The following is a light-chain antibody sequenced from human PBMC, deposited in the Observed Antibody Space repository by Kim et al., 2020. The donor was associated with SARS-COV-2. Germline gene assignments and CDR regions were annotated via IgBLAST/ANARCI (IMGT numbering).Light chain of an antibody. Sequence: QSVLTQPPSASGTPGQRVTISCSGSSSNIGSNNVNWYQQLPGTAPKLLIYYNDQRPSGVPDRFSGSKSGTSASLAISGLQSEDEADYYCAAWDDSLNAVVFGGGTKLTVL. V-gene: IGLV1-44*01. CDR1: SSNIGSNN. CDR2: YND. CDR3: AAWDDSLNAVV. J-gene: IGLJ2*01.